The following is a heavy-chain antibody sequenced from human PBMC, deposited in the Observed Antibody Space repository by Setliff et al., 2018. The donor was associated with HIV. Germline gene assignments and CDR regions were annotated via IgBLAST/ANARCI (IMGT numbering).Heavy chain of an antibody. CDR3: TRPGGNYDFDY. CDR1: GYAFNSHA. CDR2: ISTNTGNP. J-gene: IGHJ4*02. D-gene: IGHD3-16*01. Sequence: ASVKVSCKASGYAFNSHAINWVRQAPGQGLEWMGWISTNTGNPTYAQGFTGRFVFSLGTSVTTAYLQIISLEAEDTAVYYCTRPGGNYDFDYWGQGTLVTVSS. V-gene: IGHV7-4-1*02.